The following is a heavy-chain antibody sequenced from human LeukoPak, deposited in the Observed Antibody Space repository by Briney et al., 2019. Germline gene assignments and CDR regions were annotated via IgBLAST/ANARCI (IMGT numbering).Heavy chain of an antibody. CDR2: IYYTGST. CDR1: GGSFSGYY. V-gene: IGHV4-59*08. D-gene: IGHD6-6*01. J-gene: IGHJ4*02. Sequence: SETLSLTCAVYGGSFSGYYWSWIRQPPGKGLEWIGYIYYTGSTNYNPSLKSRVTMFVDMSKNQFSLRLSSVTAADTAVYYCARHRAYSSSSPFAYWGQGILVT. CDR3: ARHRAYSSSSPFAY.